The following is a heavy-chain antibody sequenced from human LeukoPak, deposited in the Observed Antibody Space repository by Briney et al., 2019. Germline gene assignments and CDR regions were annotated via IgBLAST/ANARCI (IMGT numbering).Heavy chain of an antibody. D-gene: IGHD3-16*01. J-gene: IGHJ3*02. CDR3: AREKTRLHQKAFDI. V-gene: IGHV3-21*01. CDR1: GFTFSSYS. Sequence: GGSLRLSCAASGFTFSSYSMNWVRQAPGKGLEWVSSISSSSSYIYYADSVKGRFTISRDNSKNTLYLQMNSLRAEDTAVYYCAREKTRLHQKAFDIWGQGTMVTVSS. CDR2: ISSSSSYI.